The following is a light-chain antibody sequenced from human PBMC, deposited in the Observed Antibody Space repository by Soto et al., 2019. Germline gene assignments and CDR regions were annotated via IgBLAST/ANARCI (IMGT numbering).Light chain of an antibody. Sequence: QSALTQPRSVSGSPGQSVTISCTGTSSNVGGYNFVSWYQQHPGKAPKLMIYDGSKRPSGVPDRFSGSKSGNTASLTISGLQADDEADYYCCSYAGSYTYVFGTATKLTVL. CDR3: CSYAGSYTYV. CDR1: SSNVGGYNF. J-gene: IGLJ1*01. CDR2: DGS. V-gene: IGLV2-11*01.